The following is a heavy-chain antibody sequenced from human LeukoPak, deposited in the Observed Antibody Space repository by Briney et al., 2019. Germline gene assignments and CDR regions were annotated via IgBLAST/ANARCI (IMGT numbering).Heavy chain of an antibody. Sequence: GGSLRLSGAASGFTFSSYAMHWVRQAPGKGLEWVAVISYDGSNKYYADSVKGRFTISRDNSKNTLYLQMNSLRAEDTAVYYCAKNGDRGAYCTGGTCYPYFYYYMDVWGKGTTVTI. CDR3: AKNGDRGAYCTGGTCYPYFYYYMDV. J-gene: IGHJ6*03. CDR2: ISYDGSNK. CDR1: GFTFSSYA. V-gene: IGHV3-30*04. D-gene: IGHD2-15*01.